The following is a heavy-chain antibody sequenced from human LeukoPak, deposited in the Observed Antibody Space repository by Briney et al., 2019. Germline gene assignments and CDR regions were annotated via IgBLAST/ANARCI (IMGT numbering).Heavy chain of an antibody. Sequence: PGGSLRLSCVASGFTFSSYAISWVRQAPGKGLEWVSALTGSGSNTYYADSVKGRFTISRDNSKNTLYLHLNSLRAEDTAVYYCARGPLIAAAGTWWGQGTLVTVSS. D-gene: IGHD6-13*01. V-gene: IGHV3-23*01. J-gene: IGHJ4*02. CDR3: ARGPLIAAAGTW. CDR1: GFTFSSYA. CDR2: LTGSGSNT.